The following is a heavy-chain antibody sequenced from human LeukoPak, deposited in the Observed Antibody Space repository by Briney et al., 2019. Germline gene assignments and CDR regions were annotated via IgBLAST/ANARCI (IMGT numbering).Heavy chain of an antibody. V-gene: IGHV4-39*01. CDR2: FYDSGST. D-gene: IGHD5-12*01. CDR1: GGFIRSRNYY. CDR3: ARHTRPGCSGYENAFDI. J-gene: IGHJ3*02. Sequence: PSETLSLTCTVSGGFIRSRNYYWDWIRQPPGKGLEWIGNFYDSGSTYYNPSLKSRVTISGDTSKNQFSLKLTSVTAADTAVYYCARHTRPGCSGYENAFDIWGQGTMVTVSS.